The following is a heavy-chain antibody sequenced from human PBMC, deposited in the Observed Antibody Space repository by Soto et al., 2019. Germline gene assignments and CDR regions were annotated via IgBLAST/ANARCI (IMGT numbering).Heavy chain of an antibody. V-gene: IGHV3-23*01. CDR3: ATQIDNWNYVPYFDY. CDR2: ISGSGGST. D-gene: IGHD1-7*01. J-gene: IGHJ4*02. CDR1: GFTFISYA. Sequence: VGSLRISCAASGFTFISYAMSWVRQAPGKGLEWVSAISGSGGSTYYADSVKGRFTISRDNSKNTLYLQMNSLRAEDTAVYYCATQIDNWNYVPYFDYWGQGTLVTVSS.